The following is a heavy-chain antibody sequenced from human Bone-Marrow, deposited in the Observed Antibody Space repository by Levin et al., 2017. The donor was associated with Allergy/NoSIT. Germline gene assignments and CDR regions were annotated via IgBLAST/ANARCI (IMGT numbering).Heavy chain of an antibody. CDR2: IYWDDDK. J-gene: IGHJ4*02. V-gene: IGHV2-5*02. D-gene: IGHD3-3*01. CDR1: GFSLSTSGMG. Sequence: SGPTLVKPTQTLTLTCTFSGFSLSTSGMGVGWIRQPPAKALEWLAIIYWDDDKRYSPSLRSRLTITKDTSKNQVVLTMTNMDPVDTATYFGAHTWFWSGYYWGPLDYWGQGTLVTVSS. CDR3: AHTWFWSGYYWGPLDY.